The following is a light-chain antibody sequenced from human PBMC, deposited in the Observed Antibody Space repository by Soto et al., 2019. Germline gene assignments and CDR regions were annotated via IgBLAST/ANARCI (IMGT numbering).Light chain of an antibody. CDR1: SSNIGAGYD. CDR2: GNS. V-gene: IGLV1-40*01. Sequence: VLTQPPSVSGAPGQRVTISCTGSSSNIGAGYDVHWYQQLPGTAPKLLIYGNSNRPSGVPDRFSGSKSGTSASLAITGLQAEDEADYYCQSYDSSLSGSYVFGTGTKLTVL. CDR3: QSYDSSLSGSYV. J-gene: IGLJ1*01.